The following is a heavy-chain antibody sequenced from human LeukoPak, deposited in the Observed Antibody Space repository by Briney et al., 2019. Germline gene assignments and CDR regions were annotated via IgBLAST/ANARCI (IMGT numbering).Heavy chain of an antibody. J-gene: IGHJ4*02. CDR2: IYDSGST. D-gene: IGHD4-11*01. CDR1: VGSLSSGVYY. V-gene: IGHV4-31*03. CDR3: ARAYTI. Sequence: SGTLSLTFPFSVGSLSSGVYYWSWTRHHPGKGLEWIGYIYDSGSTYYNPSLKSRVTISVDTSKNQFSLKLSSVTAADTAVYYVARAYTIWGQGTLVTVSS.